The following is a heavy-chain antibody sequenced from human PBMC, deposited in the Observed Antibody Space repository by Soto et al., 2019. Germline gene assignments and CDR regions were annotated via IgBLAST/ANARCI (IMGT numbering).Heavy chain of an antibody. J-gene: IGHJ6*02. CDR3: AVRGGSSRSYYYYGMDV. D-gene: IGHD2-15*01. CDR2: ISYDGSNK. V-gene: IGHV3-30-3*01. CDR1: GFTFSSYA. Sequence: GGSLRLSCAASGFTFSSYAMHWVRQAPGKGLEWVAVISYDGSNKYYADSVKGRFTISRDNSKNTLYLQMNSLRAEDTAVYYCAVRGGSSRSYYYYGMDVWGQGTTVTVSS.